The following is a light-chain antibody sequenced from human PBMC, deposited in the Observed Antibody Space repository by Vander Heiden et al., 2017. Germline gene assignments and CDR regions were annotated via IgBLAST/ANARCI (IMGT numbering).Light chain of an antibody. CDR3: CSYEGSNTLYV. Sequence: SALTQPASVPGSPGQSITISCTGTSSDVGSFKFFSGYHQHPGKPPRLIIYAGSKRPSGVSDRFSGSKSGNTASMTISGLQAEDEAGYYCCSYEGSNTLYVFGTGTKVSVL. CDR2: AGS. V-gene: IGLV2-23*01. CDR1: SSDVGSFKF. J-gene: IGLJ1*01.